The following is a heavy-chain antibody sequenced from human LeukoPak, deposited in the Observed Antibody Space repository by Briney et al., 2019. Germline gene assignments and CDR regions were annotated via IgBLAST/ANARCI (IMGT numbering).Heavy chain of an antibody. CDR2: ISGSGGST. D-gene: IGHD6-19*01. J-gene: IGHJ1*01. CDR3: AKQYSSDWNGLAEYFQH. CDR1: GFNIYTYT. Sequence: GGSLRLSCDASGFNIYTYTMYWVRQAPGQGLEWVSAISGSGGSTYYADSVKGRFTISRDNSKNTLYLQMNSLRAEDTAVYYCAKQYSSDWNGLAEYFQHWGQGTLLTVSS. V-gene: IGHV3-23*01.